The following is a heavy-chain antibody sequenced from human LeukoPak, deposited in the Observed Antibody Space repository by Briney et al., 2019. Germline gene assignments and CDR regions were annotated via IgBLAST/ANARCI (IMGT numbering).Heavy chain of an antibody. V-gene: IGHV1-2*02. CDR1: GCTFTGYY. J-gene: IGHJ4*02. D-gene: IGHD5-12*01. CDR3: AISFGVDIVATINI. Sequence: AAVKVSCKASGCTFTGYYMHWVRQAPGQGLEWMGWINPNSGGTNYAQKFQGRVTMTRDTSISTAYMELSRLRSDDTAVYYCAISFGVDIVATINIWGQGTLVTVSS. CDR2: INPNSGGT.